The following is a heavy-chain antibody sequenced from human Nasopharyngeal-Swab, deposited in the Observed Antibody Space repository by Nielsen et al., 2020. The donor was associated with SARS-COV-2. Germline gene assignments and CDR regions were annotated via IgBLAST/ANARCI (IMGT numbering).Heavy chain of an antibody. J-gene: IGHJ4*02. Sequence: WIRQRQGKGLEWVSRIGSSGSSRDDADSVKGRCTISRDNAKNSLYLQMNSLRGEDTAVYYCARDPPYSYDQDYWGQGTLVTVSS. V-gene: IGHV3-48*03. CDR2: IGSSGSSR. CDR3: ARDPPYSYDQDY. D-gene: IGHD3-22*01.